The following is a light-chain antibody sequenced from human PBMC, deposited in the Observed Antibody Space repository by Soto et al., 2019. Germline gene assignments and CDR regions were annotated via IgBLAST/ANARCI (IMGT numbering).Light chain of an antibody. V-gene: IGLV3-25*03. J-gene: IGLJ2*01. Sequence: SYELTQPPSVSVSPGQTARITCSGDALPKQYAYWYQQKPGQAPVLVIYKDSERPSGIPERFSGSSSGTTVTLTISGVQAEDEADYYCQSADSSGTYHVVFGGGTKLIVL. CDR3: QSADSSGTYHVV. CDR2: KDS. CDR1: ALPKQY.